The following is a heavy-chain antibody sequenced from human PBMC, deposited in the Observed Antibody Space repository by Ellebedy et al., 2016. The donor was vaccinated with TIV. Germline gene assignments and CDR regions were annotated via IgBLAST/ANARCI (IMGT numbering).Heavy chain of an antibody. CDR1: GSTFSSYT. J-gene: IGHJ5*02. CDR3: VVGLFHP. D-gene: IGHD3/OR15-3a*01. V-gene: IGHV3-23*01. Sequence: GESLKISCAASGSTFSSYTMSWVRQAPGTGLEWVSSIGGTGSTFYVDSVKGRFAISRDNTKNTLFLQMNSLRAEDTAVYYCVVGLFHPWGQGTLVSVSS. CDR2: IGGTGST.